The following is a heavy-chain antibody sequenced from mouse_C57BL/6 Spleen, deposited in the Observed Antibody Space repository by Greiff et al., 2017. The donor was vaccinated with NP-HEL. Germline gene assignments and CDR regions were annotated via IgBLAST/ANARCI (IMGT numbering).Heavy chain of an antibody. D-gene: IGHD1-1*01. J-gene: IGHJ2*01. CDR3: EREGATTVAGY. CDR2: IYPRSGNT. CDR1: GYTFTSYG. Sequence: VQRVESGAELARPGASVKLSCKASGYTFTSYGISWVKQRPGQGLEWIGEIYPRSGNTYYNEKFKGKATLTADKSSSTAYMELRSLTSEDSAVYFCEREGATTVAGYWGQGTTLTVSS. V-gene: IGHV1-81*01.